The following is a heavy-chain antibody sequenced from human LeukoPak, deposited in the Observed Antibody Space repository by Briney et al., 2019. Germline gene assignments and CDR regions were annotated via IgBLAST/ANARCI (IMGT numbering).Heavy chain of an antibody. Sequence: GRSLRLSCAASGFTFDDYAMHWVRQAPGKGLEWVSGISWNSGSIGYADSVKGRFTISRDNAKNSLYLQMNSLRAEDTALYYCAKAFRAFDIWGQGTMVTVSS. CDR2: ISWNSGSI. D-gene: IGHD3-3*02. CDR1: GFTFDDYA. CDR3: AKAFRAFDI. J-gene: IGHJ3*02. V-gene: IGHV3-9*01.